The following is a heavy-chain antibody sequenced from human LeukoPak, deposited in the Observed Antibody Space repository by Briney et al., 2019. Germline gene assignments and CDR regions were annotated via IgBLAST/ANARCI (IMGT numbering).Heavy chain of an antibody. D-gene: IGHD2-2*01. CDR2: ISPTGAHV. CDR1: GYHFTNYW. V-gene: IGHV3-21*01. CDR3: ARDFMGESGYAGY. Sequence: GESLKISCKGSGYHFTNYWIGWVRQAPGKGLEWISSISPTGAHVFYADSLRGRSTISRDGAKNSLYLQISSLRAEDTAIYYCARDFMGESGYAGYWGQGALVTVSS. J-gene: IGHJ4*02.